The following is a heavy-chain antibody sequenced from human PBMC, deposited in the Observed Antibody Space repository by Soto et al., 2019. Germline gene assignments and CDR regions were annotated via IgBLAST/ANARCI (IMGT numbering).Heavy chain of an antibody. J-gene: IGHJ4*02. CDR2: IYHSGST. V-gene: IGHV4-30-2*01. CDR3: ARIRRERYYFDY. Sequence: SETLSLTCAVSGGSISSGGYSWSWIRQPPGKGLEWIGYIYHSGSTYYKPYLKSRVTISVDRSKNQFSLKLSSVTAADTAVYYCARIRRERYYFDYWGQGTLVTVSS. CDR1: GGSISSGGYS.